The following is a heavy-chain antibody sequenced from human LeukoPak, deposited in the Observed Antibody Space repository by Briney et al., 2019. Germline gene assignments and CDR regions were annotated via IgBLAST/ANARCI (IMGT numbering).Heavy chain of an antibody. D-gene: IGHD2-15*01. CDR2: ISSSGSTI. J-gene: IGHJ4*02. Sequence: GGSLRLSCAASGFTFSSYEMNWVRQAPGKGLEWGSYISSSGSTIYYADSVKGRFTISRDNAKNSLYLQMNSQRAEDTAVYYCARDRYCSGGSCYYFDYWGQGPLVTVSS. CDR1: GFTFSSYE. V-gene: IGHV3-48*03. CDR3: ARDRYCSGGSCYYFDY.